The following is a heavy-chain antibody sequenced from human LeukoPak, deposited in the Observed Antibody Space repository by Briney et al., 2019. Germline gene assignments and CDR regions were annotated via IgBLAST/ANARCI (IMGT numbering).Heavy chain of an antibody. CDR1: GGSISSTYSW. V-gene: IGHV2-5*02. J-gene: IGHJ4*02. Sequence: TLSLTCTVSGGSISSTYSWGWIRQPPGKGLEWLALIYWDDDKRYSPSLKSRLTITKDTSKNQVVLTMTNMDPVDTATYYCAHGSGYDRSRGVIDYWGQGTLVTVSS. CDR3: AHGSGYDRSRGVIDY. D-gene: IGHD5-12*01. CDR2: IYWDDDK.